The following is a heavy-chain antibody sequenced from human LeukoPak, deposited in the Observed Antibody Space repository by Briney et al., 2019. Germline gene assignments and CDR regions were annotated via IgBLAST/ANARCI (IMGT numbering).Heavy chain of an antibody. V-gene: IGHV4-34*01. Sequence: SETLSLTCAVYGGSFSGYYWSWIRQPPGKGLEWIGEINHSGSTNYNPSLKSRVTISVDTSKNQFSLKLSSVTAADTAVYYCARAYYYDSSGYVYDYWGQGTLVTVSS. CDR1: GGSFSGYY. J-gene: IGHJ4*02. CDR2: INHSGST. D-gene: IGHD3-22*01. CDR3: ARAYYYDSSGYVYDY.